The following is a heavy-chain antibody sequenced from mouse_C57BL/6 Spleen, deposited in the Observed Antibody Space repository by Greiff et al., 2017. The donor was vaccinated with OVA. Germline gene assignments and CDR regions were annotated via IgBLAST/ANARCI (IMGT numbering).Heavy chain of an antibody. J-gene: IGHJ4*01. CDR3: ARTGSLYYYAMDY. D-gene: IGHD6-1*01. Sequence: QVQLQQSGPGLVQPSQSLSITCTVSGFSLTRSGVHWVRQSPGKGLEWLGVIWSGGSTDYHAAFISRLSISQDNSKSQVFFKMNSRQADDTAIYYCARTGSLYYYAMDYWGQGTSVTVSS. CDR1: GFSLTRSG. CDR2: IWSGGST. V-gene: IGHV2-2*01.